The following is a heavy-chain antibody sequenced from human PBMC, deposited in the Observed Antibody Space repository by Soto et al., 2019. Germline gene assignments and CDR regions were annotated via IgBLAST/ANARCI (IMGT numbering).Heavy chain of an antibody. Sequence: SETLSLTCTVSGGSISSYYWSWIRQPPGKGLEWIGYIYYSGSTNYNPSLKSRVTISVDTSKNQFSLKLSSVSAADTAVYYCARAYGGYADYWGQGALVTVSS. CDR3: ARAYGGYADY. J-gene: IGHJ4*02. D-gene: IGHD5-12*01. CDR2: IYYSGST. V-gene: IGHV4-59*01. CDR1: GGSISSYY.